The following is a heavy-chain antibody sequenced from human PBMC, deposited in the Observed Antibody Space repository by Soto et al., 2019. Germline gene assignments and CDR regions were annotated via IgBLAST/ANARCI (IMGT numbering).Heavy chain of an antibody. CDR3: ARVVVVIPPGYYYAMDV. Sequence: HHAGSLRLCCAACGVTFCTYAMHWSRKAQGRGLEWVAYITSSSDTIYYSDSVKGRFTISRDNGKNSLFLQMNSLRDEDSAVYYCARVVVVIPPGYYYAMDVWGQGTTVTVSS. J-gene: IGHJ6*02. D-gene: IGHD3-22*01. CDR1: GVTFCTYA. CDR2: ITSSSDTI. V-gene: IGHV3-48*02.